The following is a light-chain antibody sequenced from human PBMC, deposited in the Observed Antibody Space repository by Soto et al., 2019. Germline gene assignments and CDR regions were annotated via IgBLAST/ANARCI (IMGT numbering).Light chain of an antibody. CDR2: AAS. Sequence: DIQMTPSPSSLSASVVDRVTITCRASQSISSYLNWYQQKPGKAPKLLIYAASSLQSGVPSRFSGSGSGTEFTLTISSLQPDDFATYYCQQYSSYPWTFGQGTKVDIK. J-gene: IGKJ1*01. V-gene: IGKV1-39*01. CDR3: QQYSSYPWT. CDR1: QSISSY.